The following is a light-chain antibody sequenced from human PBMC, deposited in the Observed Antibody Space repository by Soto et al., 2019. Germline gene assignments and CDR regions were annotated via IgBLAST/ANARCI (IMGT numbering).Light chain of an antibody. CDR1: KLGDKY. Sequence: SYELTQPPSVSVSPGQTASITCSGDKLGDKYACWYQQKPGQSPVLVIYQDSKRPSGIPERFSGSNSGNTATLTISGTQAMDEADYYCQAWDSSTPVGFGGGTKVTVL. J-gene: IGLJ2*01. CDR3: QAWDSSTPVG. CDR2: QDS. V-gene: IGLV3-1*01.